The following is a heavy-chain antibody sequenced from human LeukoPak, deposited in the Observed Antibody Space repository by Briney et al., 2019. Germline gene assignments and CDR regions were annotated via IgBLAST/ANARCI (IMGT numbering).Heavy chain of an antibody. J-gene: IGHJ4*02. CDR2: ISYDGSNK. D-gene: IGHD5-18*01. Sequence: GGSLRLSCAASGFTFSSYAMHWVRQAPGKGLEWVAVISYDGSNKYYADSVKGRFTISRDNSKNTLYLQMNSLRAEDTAVYYCARALRNSVDTDFDYWGQGTLVTVSS. CDR3: ARALRNSVDTDFDY. CDR1: GFTFSSYA. V-gene: IGHV3-30-3*01.